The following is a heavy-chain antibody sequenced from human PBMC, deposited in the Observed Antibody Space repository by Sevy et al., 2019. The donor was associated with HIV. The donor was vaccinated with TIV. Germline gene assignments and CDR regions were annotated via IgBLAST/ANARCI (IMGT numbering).Heavy chain of an antibody. D-gene: IGHD6-19*01. J-gene: IGHJ6*02. V-gene: IGHV3-30*18. CDR2: ISYDGSNK. CDR1: GFTFSSYG. Sequence: GGSLRLSCAASGFTFSSYGMHWIRQAPGKGLEWVAVISYDGSNKYYADSVKGRFTISRDNSKNTLYLQMNSLRAEDTAVYYCAKGPMSSGWAYYYYGMDVWGQGTTVTVSS. CDR3: AKGPMSSGWAYYYYGMDV.